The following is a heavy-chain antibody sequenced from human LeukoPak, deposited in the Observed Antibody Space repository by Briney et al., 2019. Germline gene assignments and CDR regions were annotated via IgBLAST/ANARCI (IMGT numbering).Heavy chain of an antibody. V-gene: IGHV3-48*04. J-gene: IGHJ4*02. CDR1: GFTFSSYS. D-gene: IGHD3-10*01. CDR2: ISSSSSTI. CDR3: TRVPGGVRLPDY. Sequence: GGSLRLSCAASGFTFSSYSMNWVRQAPGKGLEWVSYISSSSSTIYYADSVKGRFTISRDNAKNSLFLQMNSLRAEDTAVYYCTRVPGGVRLPDYWGKGPLVTASS.